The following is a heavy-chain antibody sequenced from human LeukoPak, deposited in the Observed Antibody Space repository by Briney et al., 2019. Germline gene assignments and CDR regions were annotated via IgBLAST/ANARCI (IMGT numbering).Heavy chain of an antibody. J-gene: IGHJ4*02. Sequence: SVKVSCKASGGTFSGYAISWVRQAPGQGIEWMGRIIPILGIANYAQKFQGRVTITADKSTSTAYMELSSLGSEDTAVYYCASWSGDNWNYADYWGQGTLVTVSS. D-gene: IGHD1-20*01. V-gene: IGHV1-69*04. CDR3: ASWSGDNWNYADY. CDR2: IIPILGIA. CDR1: GGTFSGYA.